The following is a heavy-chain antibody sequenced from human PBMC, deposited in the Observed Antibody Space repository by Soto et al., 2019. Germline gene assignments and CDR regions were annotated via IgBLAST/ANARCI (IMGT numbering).Heavy chain of an antibody. CDR3: AKDPDQTSSNPLVP. CDR2: INTSNCVT. CDR1: LYTFTAYN. D-gene: IGHD6-13*01. V-gene: IGHV1-2*02. Sequence: ASVIISCNAALYTFTAYNVPSVREASGQGREWLGWINTSNCVTYYARNFRDSVTMTRDTAISTAYIDLTRLTSDDTAVYFWAKDPDQTSSNPLVPWGQGTLVTVSS. J-gene: IGHJ5*02.